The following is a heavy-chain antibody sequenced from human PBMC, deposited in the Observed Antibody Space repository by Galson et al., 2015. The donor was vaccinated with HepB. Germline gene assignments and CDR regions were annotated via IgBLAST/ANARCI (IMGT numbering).Heavy chain of an antibody. CDR1: GYTFDSYG. Sequence: SVKVSCKASGYTFDSYGISWVRQAPGQGLEWMGWIGNHNGNTDYAQKFQDRVTMIIDTSTSTSYLELRTLRSDDTAVYYCGRGGNSGHYVADYWGQGTLVTVSS. CDR3: GRGGNSGHYVADY. V-gene: IGHV1-18*01. D-gene: IGHD5-12*01. J-gene: IGHJ4*02. CDR2: IGNHNGNT.